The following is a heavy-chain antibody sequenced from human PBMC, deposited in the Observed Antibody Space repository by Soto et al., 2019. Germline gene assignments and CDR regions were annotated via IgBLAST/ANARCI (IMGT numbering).Heavy chain of an antibody. CDR3: ARDGGYCSGGSCSFFDY. Sequence: VQLVESGGGVVQPGRSLRLSCAASGFTFSSYAMHWVRQAPGKGLEWVAVISYDGSNKYYADSVKGRFTISRDNSKNTLYLQMNSLRAEDTAVYYCARDGGYCSGGSCSFFDYWGQGTLVTVSS. CDR1: GFTFSSYA. V-gene: IGHV3-30-3*01. CDR2: ISYDGSNK. D-gene: IGHD2-15*01. J-gene: IGHJ4*02.